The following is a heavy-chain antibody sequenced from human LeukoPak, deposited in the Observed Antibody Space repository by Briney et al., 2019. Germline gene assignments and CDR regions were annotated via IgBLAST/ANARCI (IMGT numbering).Heavy chain of an antibody. CDR1: GDSVSSNSAA. Sequence: SQTLSLTCAISGDSVSSNSAAWNWIRQSPSRGLEWLGRTYYRSKWYNDYAVSVKSRITINPDTSKNQFSLQLNSVTPEDTAVYYCARQKKSQRGPLKILRYFDWPLNDAFDIWGQGTMVTVSS. V-gene: IGHV6-1*01. CDR3: ARQKKSQRGPLKILRYFDWPLNDAFDI. J-gene: IGHJ3*02. CDR2: TYYRSKWYN. D-gene: IGHD3-9*01.